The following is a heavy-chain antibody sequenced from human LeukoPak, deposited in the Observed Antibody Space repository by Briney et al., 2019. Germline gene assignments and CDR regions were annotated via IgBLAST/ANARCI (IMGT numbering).Heavy chain of an antibody. V-gene: IGHV3-20*01. D-gene: IGHD6-19*01. CDR3: ARDRNGWFDFDY. J-gene: IGHJ4*02. Sequence: GGSLRLSCAASGFTFDDYGMSWVRQAPGKGLEWVPGINWNGGSTGYADSVKGRFTISRDNAKNSLYLQMNSLRAEDTALYHCARDRNGWFDFDYWGQGTLVTVSS. CDR1: GFTFDDYG. CDR2: INWNGGST.